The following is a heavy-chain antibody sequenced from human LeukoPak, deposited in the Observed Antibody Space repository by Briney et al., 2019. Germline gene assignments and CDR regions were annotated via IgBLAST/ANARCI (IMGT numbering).Heavy chain of an antibody. CDR1: GGTFSSYA. Sequence: PGGSLRLSCAASGGTFSSYAISWVRQAPGQGLEWMGRIIPILGIANYAQKFQGRVTITADKSTSTAYMELSSLRSEDTAVYYCARVTPGVTALNALDIWGQGTMVTVSS. V-gene: IGHV1-69*04. D-gene: IGHD2-21*02. CDR2: IIPILGIA. J-gene: IGHJ3*02. CDR3: ARVTPGVTALNALDI.